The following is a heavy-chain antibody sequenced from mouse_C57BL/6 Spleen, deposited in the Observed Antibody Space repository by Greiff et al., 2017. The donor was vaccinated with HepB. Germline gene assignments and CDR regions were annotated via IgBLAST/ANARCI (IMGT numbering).Heavy chain of an antibody. Sequence: EVMLVESGEGLVKPGGSLKLSCAASGFTFSSYAMSWVRQTPEKRLEWVAYISSGGDYIYYADTVKGRFTISRDNARNTLYLQMSSLKSEDTAMYYCTRDQSKEYYYAMDYWGQGTSVTVSS. J-gene: IGHJ4*01. CDR1: GFTFSSYA. CDR2: ISSGGDYI. CDR3: TRDQSKEYYYAMDY. V-gene: IGHV5-9-1*02. D-gene: IGHD1-3*01.